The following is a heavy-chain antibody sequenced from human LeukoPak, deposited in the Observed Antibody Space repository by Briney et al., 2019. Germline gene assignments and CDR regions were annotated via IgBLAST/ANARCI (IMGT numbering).Heavy chain of an antibody. CDR1: GYTFTSYC. D-gene: IGHD3-22*01. CDR2: ISAYNGNT. Sequence: GASVKVSCKASGYTFTSYCISWVRQAPGQGLEWMGWISAYNGNTNYAQKLQGRVTMTTDTSTSTAYMELRSLRSDDTAVYYCARLDYDSSGYSPSYWGQGTLVTVSS. CDR3: ARLDYDSSGYSPSY. V-gene: IGHV1-18*01. J-gene: IGHJ4*02.